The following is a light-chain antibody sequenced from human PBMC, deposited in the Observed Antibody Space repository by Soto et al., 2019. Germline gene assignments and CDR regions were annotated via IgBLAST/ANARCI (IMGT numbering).Light chain of an antibody. CDR2: DAS. V-gene: IGKV3D-20*02. CDR3: QQWST. J-gene: IGKJ5*01. CDR1: QIVSNSY. Sequence: ELVLTHCPGTLSLYPGEKPTIPGRASQIVSNSYFAWYQQKPGQVPRLLIYDASSRATGIRDRFSGSGSGTAFSITVSRLEPEDFAVYYCQQWSTFGQGTRVEIK.